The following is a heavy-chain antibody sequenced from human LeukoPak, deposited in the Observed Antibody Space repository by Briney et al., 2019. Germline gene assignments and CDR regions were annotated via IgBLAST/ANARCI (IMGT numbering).Heavy chain of an antibody. CDR3: ATNIPLYNTAIAFGY. Sequence: ASVKVSCKVSGYTLAEISMHWVRQAPGKGLEWMGGYESEDGKTIYAQKFQGRVTMTEDTSTDTAYMELSSLRSEDTAVYYCATNIPLYNTAIAFGYWGQGTLVTVSS. V-gene: IGHV1-24*01. J-gene: IGHJ4*02. CDR1: GYTLAEIS. CDR2: YESEDGKT. D-gene: IGHD5-18*01.